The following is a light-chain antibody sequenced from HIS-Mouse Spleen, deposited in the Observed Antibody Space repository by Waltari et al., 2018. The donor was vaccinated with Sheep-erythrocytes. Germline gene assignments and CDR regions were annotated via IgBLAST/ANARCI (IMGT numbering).Light chain of an antibody. Sequence: QSALTQPASVSGSPGQSITISCTGTSSDVGSYNLVSWYQTHPGKAPKLMIYEGSKRPSGVSNRVSGSKSCNTASLTISGLQAEDEADYYCCSYAGSSTPWVFGGGTKLTVL. CDR3: CSYAGSSTPWV. V-gene: IGLV2-23*01. CDR2: EGS. CDR1: SSDVGSYNL. J-gene: IGLJ3*02.